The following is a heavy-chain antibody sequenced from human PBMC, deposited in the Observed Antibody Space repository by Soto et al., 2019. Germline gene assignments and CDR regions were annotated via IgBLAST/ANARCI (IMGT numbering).Heavy chain of an antibody. D-gene: IGHD3-22*01. J-gene: IGHJ4*02. CDR2: ISTYNGNT. CDR1: GYTFSTYG. CDR3: ERTTYYYDSSGPFDY. V-gene: IGHV1-18*04. Sequence: ASVKVSCKASGYTFSTYGSNWVRQAPGQGLEWVGWISTYNGNTDYAQKVQDRVTVTTDTSTSTAYMELRSLRSDDTAVYYCERTTYYYDSSGPFDYWGQGTLVTVS.